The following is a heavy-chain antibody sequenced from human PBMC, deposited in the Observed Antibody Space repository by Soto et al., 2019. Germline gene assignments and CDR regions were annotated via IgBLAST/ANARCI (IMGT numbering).Heavy chain of an antibody. CDR3: AKDYYYDSSGYLDY. Sequence: GGSLRLSCAASGFTFSSYAMSWVRQAPGKGLEWVSAISGSGGSTYYADSVKGRFTISRDNSKNTLYLQMNSLRAEDTAVYYCAKDYYYDSSGYLDYWGQGTLVTVSS. CDR2: ISGSGGST. CDR1: GFTFSSYA. J-gene: IGHJ4*02. V-gene: IGHV3-23*01. D-gene: IGHD3-22*01.